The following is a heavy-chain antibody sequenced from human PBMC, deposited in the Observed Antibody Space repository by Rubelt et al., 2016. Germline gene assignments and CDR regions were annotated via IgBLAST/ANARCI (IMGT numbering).Heavy chain of an antibody. D-gene: IGHD3-22*01. CDR3: TSLHFHDTSGYFLLNSSFDY. CDR2: IKSKTDGGTT. J-gene: IGHJ4*02. Sequence: EVQLVESGGGLVKPGGSLRLSCAASGFTFSNAWMNWVRQAPGKGLEWVGRIKSKTDGGTTDYAAPVQGRFTISRDDSKSTLFLQMNSLKTEDTAVYYCTSLHFHDTSGYFLLNSSFDYWGQGTLVTVSS. V-gene: IGHV3-15*07. CDR1: GFTFSNAW.